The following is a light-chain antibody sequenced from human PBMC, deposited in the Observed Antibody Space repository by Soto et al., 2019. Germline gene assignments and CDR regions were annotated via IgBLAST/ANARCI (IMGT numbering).Light chain of an antibody. CDR3: GTWDSSLSVGL. Sequence: QSVSTQPPSVSAAPGQKVTISCSGSSSNIGHNYVCWYQHLPGTAPKLLIFDNDKRPSGIPDRFSGSKSGTSATLGITGLQAGDEADYYCGTWDSSLSVGLFGGGTKLTVL. CDR1: SSNIGHNY. J-gene: IGLJ2*01. V-gene: IGLV1-51*01. CDR2: DND.